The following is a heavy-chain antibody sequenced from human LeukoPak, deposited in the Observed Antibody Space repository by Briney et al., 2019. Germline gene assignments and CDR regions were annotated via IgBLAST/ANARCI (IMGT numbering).Heavy chain of an antibody. CDR2: ISYDGSNK. Sequence: PGGSLRLSCAASGFTFSSYGMHWVRQAPGKGLEWVAVISYDGSNKYYADSVKGRFTISRDNSKNTLCLQMNSLRAEDTAVYYCARAGALHDSSGSAFDIWGQGTMVTVSS. CDR3: ARAGALHDSSGSAFDI. D-gene: IGHD3-22*01. J-gene: IGHJ3*02. V-gene: IGHV3-30*19. CDR1: GFTFSSYG.